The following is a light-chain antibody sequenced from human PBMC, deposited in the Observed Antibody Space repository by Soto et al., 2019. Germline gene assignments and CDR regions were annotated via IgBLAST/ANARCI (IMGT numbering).Light chain of an antibody. CDR1: SSNSGAGYD. Sequence: QSVLTPPPSVSGAPVHRVTISCTGSSSNSGAGYDVHWYQQLPGTAPKLLISDTTNRASGVPDRFSGSKSGSSASLAITGLQAADVADYYRQSFATNLSHSYVFGTATKVHVL. V-gene: IGLV1-40*01. J-gene: IGLJ1*01. CDR3: QSFATNLSHSYV. CDR2: DTT.